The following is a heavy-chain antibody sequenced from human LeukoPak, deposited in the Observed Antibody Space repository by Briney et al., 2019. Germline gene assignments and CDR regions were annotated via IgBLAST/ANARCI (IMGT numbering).Heavy chain of an antibody. J-gene: IGHJ3*02. CDR2: ISARGDDT. CDR3: ANVHYRAFDI. CDR1: GFPFDNYA. V-gene: IGHV3-23*01. Sequence: PGGSLRLSCAASGFPFDNYAMSWVRQAPGKGLEWVSLISARGDDTSYAGSVKGRYTISRDNSRNTLYLQMNGLRAEDTAIYYCANVHYRAFDIWGQGTMVTVSS. D-gene: IGHD1-14*01.